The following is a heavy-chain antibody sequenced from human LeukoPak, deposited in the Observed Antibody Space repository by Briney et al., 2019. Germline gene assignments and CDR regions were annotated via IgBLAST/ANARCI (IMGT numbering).Heavy chain of an antibody. D-gene: IGHD1-1*01. CDR3: ARVEATTGRNYHYYYMDV. J-gene: IGHJ6*03. CDR2: INSGSTYM. V-gene: IGHV3-21*01. Sequence: GGSLRLSCGASGFYFSSYSMNWVRQAPGKGLEWVSSINSGSTYMYYAGSVKGRFTISRDNAKNSLHLQMDSLRAEDTAVYFCARVEATTGRNYHYYYMDVWGKGTTVTVSS. CDR1: GFYFSSYS.